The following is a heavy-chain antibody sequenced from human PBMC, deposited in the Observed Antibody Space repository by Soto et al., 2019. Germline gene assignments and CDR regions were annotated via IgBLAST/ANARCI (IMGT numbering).Heavy chain of an antibody. Sequence: ASVKVSCKASGYTFTSYGISWVRQAPGQGLEWMGGIIPIFGPANFAKKFQGRVTITADESTTTAYMELSSLTSEDTAVYYCATGSFTSTGGRIGYHYNAMDVWGQGTTVTVSS. CDR2: IIPIFGPA. V-gene: IGHV1-69*13. D-gene: IGHD1-1*01. CDR3: ATGSFTSTGGRIGYHYNAMDV. J-gene: IGHJ6*02. CDR1: GYTFTSYG.